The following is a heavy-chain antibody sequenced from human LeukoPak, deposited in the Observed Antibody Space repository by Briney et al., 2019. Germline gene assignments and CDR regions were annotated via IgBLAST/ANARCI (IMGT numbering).Heavy chain of an antibody. V-gene: IGHV1-46*01. CDR3: VRGGPVSRTAAGHPWEY. CDR2: INPSGGST. CDR1: GYTFTNYY. Sequence: GASVKVSCKASGYTFTNYYMHWVRQAPGQGLEWMGIINPSGGSTTYTQKFQGRVTVTRDTSTSTVYMELSGLSSDDTAVYYCVRGGPVSRTAAGHPWEYWGQGTLVTVSS. J-gene: IGHJ4*02. D-gene: IGHD6-13*01.